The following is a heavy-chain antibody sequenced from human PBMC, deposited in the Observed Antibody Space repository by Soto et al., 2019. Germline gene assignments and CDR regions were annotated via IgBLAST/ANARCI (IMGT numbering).Heavy chain of an antibody. CDR3: ARVPKPNYFDY. Sequence: EVQLVESGGGLVQPGGSLRLSCAASGFTFSSYWMSWVRQAPGKGLEWVDNIKQDGSEKYYVDSVKGRFTISRDNAKNSLYLQMNSLRAEDTAVYYCARVPKPNYFDYWGQGTLVTVSS. J-gene: IGHJ4*02. CDR1: GFTFSSYW. V-gene: IGHV3-7*01. CDR2: IKQDGSEK. D-gene: IGHD2-2*01.